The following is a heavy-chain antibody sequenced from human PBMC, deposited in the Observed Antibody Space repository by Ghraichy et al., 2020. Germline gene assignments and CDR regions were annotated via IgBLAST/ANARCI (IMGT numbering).Heavy chain of an antibody. J-gene: IGHJ4*02. CDR2: IFSNDDK. Sequence: SGPTLVKPTETLTLTRTVSGFSLSDAAMGVGWFRQPPGKALEWLAHIFSNDDKASLNSRFTISKDPSRSQVVLTMTDMDPVDTGTYYCARGLAGYGGYDSWGQGTLVTVSS. CDR3: ARGLAGYGGYDS. D-gene: IGHD5-12*01. V-gene: IGHV2-26*01. CDR1: GFSLSDAAMG.